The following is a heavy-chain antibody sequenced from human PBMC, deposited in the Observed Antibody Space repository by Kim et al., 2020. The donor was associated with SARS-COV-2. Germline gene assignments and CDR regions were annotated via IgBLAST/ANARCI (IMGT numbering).Heavy chain of an antibody. D-gene: IGHD4-17*01. CDR3: ARDRVQNHRLDPPYYYYYYGMDV. V-gene: IGHV3-7*01. CDR1: GFTFSSYW. CDR2: IKQDGSEK. Sequence: GGSLRLSCAASGFTFSSYWMSWVRQAPGKGLEWVANIKQDGSEKYYVDSVKGRFTISRDNAKNSLYLQMNSLRAEDTAVYYCARDRVQNHRLDPPYYYYYYGMDVWGQGTTVTVS. J-gene: IGHJ6*02.